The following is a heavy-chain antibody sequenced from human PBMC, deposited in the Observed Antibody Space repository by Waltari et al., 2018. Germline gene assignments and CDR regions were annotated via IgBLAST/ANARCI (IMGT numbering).Heavy chain of an antibody. Sequence: VHLVESGGGVVHPGGCVGLACAAAGLGFSRYGMHRVRQDPGRGREWATFMLLDGSKKVYADSVKGRFTISRDNAKTTGSLQMDSLRIEDTAIYYWAKDLGVVTMLQGRSLDFWGQGTLVTVSS. CDR2: MLLDGSKK. CDR3: AKDLGVVTMLQGRSLDF. J-gene: IGHJ4*02. CDR1: GLGFSRYG. V-gene: IGHV3-30*02. D-gene: IGHD3-10*01.